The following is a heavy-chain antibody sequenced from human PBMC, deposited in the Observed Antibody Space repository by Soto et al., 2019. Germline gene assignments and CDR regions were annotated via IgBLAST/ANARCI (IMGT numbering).Heavy chain of an antibody. CDR2: IKEDGSET. Sequence: EVQVVESGGGLVQPGGSLRLSCAASGFTLSSYWMTWVRQAPGKGLEWVANIKEDGSETYYVDSVKGRFTISRENAKNSLYLQLNSLRAEDTAVYYCAREVLVWFGEFLEDYYYHGMDVWGQGTTVTVSS. CDR1: GFTLSSYW. CDR3: AREVLVWFGEFLEDYYYHGMDV. J-gene: IGHJ6*02. D-gene: IGHD3-10*01. V-gene: IGHV3-7*05.